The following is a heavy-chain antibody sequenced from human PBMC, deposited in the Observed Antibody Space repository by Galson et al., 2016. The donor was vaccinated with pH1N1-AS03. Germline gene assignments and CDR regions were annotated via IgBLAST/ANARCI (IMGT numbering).Heavy chain of an antibody. J-gene: IGHJ4*02. D-gene: IGHD2-8*01. V-gene: IGHV2-5*02. CDR1: GFSLSTGGVH. CDR3: ARSTHVNEGLDF. Sequence: TLTLTCTFSGFSLSTGGVHVAWIRQPPGKALEWLALIFWDGETRYRPSLRSRLTITKDTSKNQVVLTMTNMDPVDTATYYCARSTHVNEGLDFWGQGTLVTVSS. CDR2: IFWDGET.